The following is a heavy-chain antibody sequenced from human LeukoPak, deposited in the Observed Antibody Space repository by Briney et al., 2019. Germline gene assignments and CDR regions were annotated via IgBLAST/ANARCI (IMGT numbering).Heavy chain of an antibody. CDR1: GFTVSSNY. D-gene: IGHD6-19*01. CDR3: ARDLSGWYYFDY. Sequence: GSLRLSCAASGFTVSSNYMSWVRQAPGKGLEWVSVIYSGGSTYYADSVKGRFTISRDNSKNTLYLQMNSLRAEDTAVYYCARDLSGWYYFDYWGQGTLVTVSS. CDR2: IYSGGST. J-gene: IGHJ4*02. V-gene: IGHV3-66*01.